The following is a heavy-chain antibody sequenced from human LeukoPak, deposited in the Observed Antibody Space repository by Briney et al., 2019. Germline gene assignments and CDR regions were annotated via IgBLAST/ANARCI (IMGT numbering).Heavy chain of an antibody. V-gene: IGHV1-2*02. D-gene: IGHD3-10*01. CDR2: INPNSGGT. Sequence: ASVKVPCKASGYIFSDYHMHWVRQAPGQGLEWLGWINPNSGGTNYAQKFQDRVIMTRDTSISTVYMELSRLRSDDTAMFYCARDNRGSDDAFGIWGQGTKVTVSS. CDR1: GYIFSDYH. J-gene: IGHJ3*02. CDR3: ARDNRGSDDAFGI.